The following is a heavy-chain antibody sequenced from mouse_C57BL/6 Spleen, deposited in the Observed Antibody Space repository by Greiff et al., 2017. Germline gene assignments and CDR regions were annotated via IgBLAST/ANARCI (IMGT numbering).Heavy chain of an antibody. J-gene: IGHJ2*01. V-gene: IGHV1-59*01. CDR2: IDPSDSYT. CDR1: GYTFTSYW. CDR3: ARDSSGQYYFDY. Sequence: VQLQQPGAELVRPGTSVKLSCKASGYTFTSYWMHWVKQRPGQGLEWIGVIDPSDSYTNYNQKFKGKATLTVDTSSSTAYMQLSSLTSEDSAVYYCARDSSGQYYFDYWGQGATLTVSS. D-gene: IGHD3-2*02.